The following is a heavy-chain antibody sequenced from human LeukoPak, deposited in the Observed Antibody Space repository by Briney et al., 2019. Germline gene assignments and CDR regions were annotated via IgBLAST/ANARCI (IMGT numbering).Heavy chain of an antibody. V-gene: IGHV3-23*01. Sequence: GSLRLSCAASGFTFSSYAMNWVRQAPGKGLEWVSHISGSGISTYYADSVKGRFTISRDNSKNTLYLQMNSLRAEDTAVYYCAKAGYCSGGSCYGDGYYMDVWGKGTTVTVSS. CDR1: GFTFSSYA. CDR2: ISGSGIST. CDR3: AKAGYCSGGSCYGDGYYMDV. J-gene: IGHJ6*03. D-gene: IGHD2-15*01.